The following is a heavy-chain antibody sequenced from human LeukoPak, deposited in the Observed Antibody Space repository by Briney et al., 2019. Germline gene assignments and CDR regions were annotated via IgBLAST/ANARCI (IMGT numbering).Heavy chain of an antibody. J-gene: IGHJ3*02. V-gene: IGHV3-11*01. CDR2: ISSSGSTI. CDR3: ARDADSYGSHDAFDI. D-gene: IGHD5-18*01. Sequence: GGSLRLYCAASGFTFTDYYMSWISQAPGKGLEWVSYISSSGSTIYYADSVKGRFTISRDNAKNSLYLQMNSLRAEDTAVYYCARDADSYGSHDAFDIWGQRTMVTVSS. CDR1: GFTFTDYY.